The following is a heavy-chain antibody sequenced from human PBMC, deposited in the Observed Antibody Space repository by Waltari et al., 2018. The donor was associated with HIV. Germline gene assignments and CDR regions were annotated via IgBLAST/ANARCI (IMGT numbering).Heavy chain of an antibody. CDR2: IKSKTDDGTT. Sequence: EVQLVESGGDLVKPGGSLRLSCAASGFTFSNAWMSWVRQAPGKGLEWVGRIKSKTDDGTTDYAAPVKGRFTISRDDSKNTLYLQMNSLKTEDTAVYYCTSRVPFRPDYWGQGTLVTVSS. D-gene: IGHD6-6*01. J-gene: IGHJ4*02. V-gene: IGHV3-15*01. CDR1: GFTFSNAW. CDR3: TSRVPFRPDY.